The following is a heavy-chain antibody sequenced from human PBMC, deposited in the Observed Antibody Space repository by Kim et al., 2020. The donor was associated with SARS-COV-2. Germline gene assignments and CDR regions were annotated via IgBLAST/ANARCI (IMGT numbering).Heavy chain of an antibody. D-gene: IGHD2-21*02. Sequence: SVKVSCKASGGTFSSYAISWVRQAPGQGLEWMGGIIPIFGTANYAQKFQGRVTITADESTSTAYMELSSLRSEDTAVYYCARDQHIVVVTAMRRSPGMDVWGQGTTVTVSS. CDR2: IIPIFGTA. J-gene: IGHJ6*02. V-gene: IGHV1-69*13. CDR1: GGTFSSYA. CDR3: ARDQHIVVVTAMRRSPGMDV.